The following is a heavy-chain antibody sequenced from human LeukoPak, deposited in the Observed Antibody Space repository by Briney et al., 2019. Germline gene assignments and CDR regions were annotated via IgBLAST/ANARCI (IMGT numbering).Heavy chain of an antibody. V-gene: IGHV3-21*01. Sequence: GGSLRLSCAASGFIFSNYSMNWDRQPPGKGLEWVSSISTGGSNIVYADSVKGRSTIGRHNAKNSLYLQMNSLRAEDTAVYYCTRVLYYDSTGYFGLGYWGQGTLVTVSS. D-gene: IGHD3-22*01. J-gene: IGHJ4*02. CDR1: GFIFSNYS. CDR2: ISTGGSNI. CDR3: TRVLYYDSTGYFGLGY.